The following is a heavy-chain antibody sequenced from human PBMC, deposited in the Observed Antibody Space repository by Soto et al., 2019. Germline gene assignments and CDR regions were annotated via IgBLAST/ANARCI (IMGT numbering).Heavy chain of an antibody. Sequence: EVQLLESGGGLVQPGGSLRLSCAASGFSVSSYGMNWVRQAPGKGLECVSGISNSGTTTYYADSVKGRFTISRDNSKNTLYLQMNSLRAEDTAVYYCVKDCFRILRLTTPDYWGQGTLVTVSS. CDR2: ISNSGTTT. V-gene: IGHV3-23*01. CDR3: VKDCFRILRLTTPDY. CDR1: GFSVSSYG. J-gene: IGHJ4*02. D-gene: IGHD1-1*01.